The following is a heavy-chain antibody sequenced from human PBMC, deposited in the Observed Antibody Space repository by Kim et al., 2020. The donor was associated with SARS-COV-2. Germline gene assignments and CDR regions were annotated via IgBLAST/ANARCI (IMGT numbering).Heavy chain of an antibody. CDR2: INHSGST. CDR3: ARTLSTSCHDY. J-gene: IGHJ4*02. D-gene: IGHD2-2*01. Sequence: SETLSLTCAIYGGPFSGYSWSWIRQPPGKGLEWIGEINHSGSTNCHPSLKSRVTILVDRSRNQFSLTLNSVTAADTAVYYCARTLSTSCHDYWGQGTLVT. V-gene: IGHV4-34*01. CDR1: GGPFSGYS.